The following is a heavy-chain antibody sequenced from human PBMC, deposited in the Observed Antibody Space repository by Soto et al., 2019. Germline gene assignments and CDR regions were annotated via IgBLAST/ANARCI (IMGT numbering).Heavy chain of an antibody. D-gene: IGHD3-16*01. CDR2: ISGSGGST. J-gene: IGHJ6*03. CDR3: AKDLPPPGYYDHIWGTTKFYYVDV. V-gene: IGHV3-23*01. Sequence: EVQLLESGGGLVQPGGSLRLSCAASGFTFSSYAMSWVRQAPGKGLEWVSAISGSGGSTYYADSVKGRFTISRDNSKNTLYLQMNSRRAEDTAVYYCAKDLPPPGYYDHIWGTTKFYYVDVWGKGTTVTVSS. CDR1: GFTFSSYA.